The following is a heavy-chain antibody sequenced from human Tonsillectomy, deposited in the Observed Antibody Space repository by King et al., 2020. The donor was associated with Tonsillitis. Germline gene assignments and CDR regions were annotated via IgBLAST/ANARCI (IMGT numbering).Heavy chain of an antibody. D-gene: IGHD3-10*01. CDR3: AKDLRGAYSSGSYSSIDY. CDR1: GFTFSSYA. CDR2: ISGSGGST. V-gene: IGHV3-23*04. J-gene: IGHJ4*02. Sequence: VQLVESGGGLVQPGGSLRLSCAASGFTFSSYAMSWVRQAPGKGLEWVSGISGSGGSTYYADSVKGRFTISRDNSKNTLDLQMNSLRAEDTAVYYCAKDLRGAYSSGSYSSIDYWGQGTLVTVSS.